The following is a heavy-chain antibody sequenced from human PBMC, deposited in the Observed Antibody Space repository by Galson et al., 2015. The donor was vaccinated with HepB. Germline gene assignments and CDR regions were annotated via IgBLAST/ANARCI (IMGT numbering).Heavy chain of an antibody. V-gene: IGHV1-69*10. CDR2: IIPIFGIA. J-gene: IGHJ5*02. CDR3: ASDIAVAEGQP. CDR1: GGTFSSYA. Sequence: SVKVSCKASGGTFSSYAISWVRQAPGQGLEWMGGIIPIFGIANYAQKFQGRVTITADKSTSTAYMELSSLRSEDTAVYYCASDIAVAEGQPWGQGTLVTVSS. D-gene: IGHD6-19*01.